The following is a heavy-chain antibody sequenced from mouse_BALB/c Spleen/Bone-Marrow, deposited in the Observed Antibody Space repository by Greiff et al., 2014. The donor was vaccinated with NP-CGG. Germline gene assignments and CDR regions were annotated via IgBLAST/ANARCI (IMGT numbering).Heavy chain of an antibody. CDR1: GYTFTEDT. Sequence: VHVKQSGPELVKPGASVKISCKTSGYTFTEDTMHWVKQSHGKSLEWIGVINPNNGGTTYKQKFKDKAALTVDKSSSTAYMELRSLTSEDSAVYYCARDGNYAMDYWGQGTSVTVSS. V-gene: IGHV1-22*01. CDR3: ARDGNYAMDY. D-gene: IGHD2-1*01. CDR2: INPNNGGT. J-gene: IGHJ4*01.